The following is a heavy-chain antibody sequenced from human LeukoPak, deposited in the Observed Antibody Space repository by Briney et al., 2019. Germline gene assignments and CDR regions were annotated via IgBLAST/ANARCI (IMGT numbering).Heavy chain of an antibody. CDR1: GCSFDDYA. D-gene: IGHD2-2*01. J-gene: IGHJ6*02. CDR3: AKDDPNVSAAMSVYYGMDV. Sequence: GGSLCLSCAASGCSFDDYAMHWVRQAPGKGLEWVSGICWNSDSIGYPDSVKRRFTISRDNAKNSLYLQMNSLRAEDTALYYCAKDDPNVSAAMSVYYGMDVWGQGTTVTVSS. CDR2: ICWNSDSI. V-gene: IGHV3-9*01.